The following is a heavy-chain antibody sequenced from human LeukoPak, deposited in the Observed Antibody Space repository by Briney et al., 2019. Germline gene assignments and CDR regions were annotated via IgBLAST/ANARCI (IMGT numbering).Heavy chain of an antibody. CDR2: INHSGST. CDR3: ARVNGYGDYNWFDP. V-gene: IGHV4-34*01. CDR1: GGSFSGYY. J-gene: IGHJ5*02. D-gene: IGHD4-17*01. Sequence: SETLSLTCAVYGGSFSGYYWSWIRQPPGKGLEWIGEINHSGSTNYNPSLKSRVTISVDTSKNQFSLKLSSVTAADTAVYYCARVNGYGDYNWFDPWGQGTLVTVSS.